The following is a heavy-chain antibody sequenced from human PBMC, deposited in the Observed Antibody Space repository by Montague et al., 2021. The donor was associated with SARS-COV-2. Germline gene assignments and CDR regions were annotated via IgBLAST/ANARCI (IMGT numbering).Heavy chain of an antibody. CDR1: GGSISSGGYY. J-gene: IGHJ4*02. CDR3: ASSLPGKQVQFDY. Sequence: TLSLTRSVSGGSISSGGYYWTWIRQRPGGDLEWLGCLYYNGMTHYSPSLKSRASFSLDTSKNQFSLKLTSATATDSALYFCASSLPGKQVQFDYWGQGALVTVSS. CDR2: LYYNGMT. V-gene: IGHV4-31*03. D-gene: IGHD6-13*01.